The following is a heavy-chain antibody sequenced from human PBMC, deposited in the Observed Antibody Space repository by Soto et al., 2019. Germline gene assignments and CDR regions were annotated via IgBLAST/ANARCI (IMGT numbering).Heavy chain of an antibody. V-gene: IGHV3-21*06. CDR1: GFTFTRYS. J-gene: IGHJ4*02. CDR3: ARESEDLTSNFDY. CDR2: ISSTTNYI. Sequence: VGSLRLSCAASGFTFTRYSMNWVRQAPGKGLEWVSSISSTTNYIYYGDSMKGRFTISRDNAKNSLYLEMNSLRAEDTAVYYCARESEDLTSNFDYWGQGTLVTVS.